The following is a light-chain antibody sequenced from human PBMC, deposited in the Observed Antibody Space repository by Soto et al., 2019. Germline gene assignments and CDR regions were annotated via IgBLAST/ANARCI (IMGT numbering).Light chain of an antibody. V-gene: IGKV3D-20*02. J-gene: IGKJ4*01. CDR2: GAS. CDR1: QSVASNS. Sequence: ETVLTQSPGTLSLSPGETATLSCRASQSVASNSLAWYQQKPGQAPRLLVYGASGRATDIPDRFSGRGSGTDFTLTINRLEPEDFAVYYCQQRSDWLTFGGGTKVEIK. CDR3: QQRSDWLT.